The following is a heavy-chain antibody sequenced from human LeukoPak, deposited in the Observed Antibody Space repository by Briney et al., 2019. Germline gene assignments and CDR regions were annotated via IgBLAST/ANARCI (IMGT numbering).Heavy chain of an antibody. Sequence: GGSLRLSCAASGFTFSSYWMHWVRQDPGRGLVWVSYINGDGSTTDYADSVKGRFTISRDNAKNTPYLQVNSLRAEDTAVYYCARRYFDLWGQGTMVTVSS. V-gene: IGHV3-74*01. CDR1: GFTFSSYW. J-gene: IGHJ3*01. CDR3: ARRYFDL. CDR2: INGDGSTT.